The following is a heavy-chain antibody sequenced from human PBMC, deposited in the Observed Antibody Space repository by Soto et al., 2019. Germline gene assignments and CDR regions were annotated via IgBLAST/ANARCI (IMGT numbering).Heavy chain of an antibody. CDR3: AKDRYDFWSGYSNWFDP. V-gene: IGHV3-30*18. D-gene: IGHD3-3*01. CDR1: GFTFSSYG. Sequence: LRLSCAASGFTFSSYGMHWVRQAPGKGLEWVAVISYDGSNKYYADSVKGRFTISRDNSKNTLYLQMNSLRAEDTAVYYCAKDRYDFWSGYSNWFDPWGQGTLVTVS. J-gene: IGHJ5*02. CDR2: ISYDGSNK.